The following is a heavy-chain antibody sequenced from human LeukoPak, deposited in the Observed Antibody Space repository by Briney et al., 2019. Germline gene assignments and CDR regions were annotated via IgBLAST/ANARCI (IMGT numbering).Heavy chain of an antibody. J-gene: IGHJ3*02. V-gene: IGHV4-61*02. CDR2: IYTSGST. D-gene: IGHD5-18*01. CDR3: ARTPRRGYSYENAFDI. CDR1: GGSISSGSYY. Sequence: KPSETLSLTCTVSGGSISSGSYYWSWIRQPAGKGLEWIGRIYTSGSTNYNPSLKSRVTISVDTSKNQFSLKLSSVTAADTAVYYCARTPRRGYSYENAFDIWGQGTMVTVSS.